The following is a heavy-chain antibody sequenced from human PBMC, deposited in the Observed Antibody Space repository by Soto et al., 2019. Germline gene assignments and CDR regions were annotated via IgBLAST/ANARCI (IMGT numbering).Heavy chain of an antibody. CDR1: GYTFTSYD. CDR3: ARDDGCLEWYGNNWFVH. V-gene: IGHV1-8*01. J-gene: IGHJ5*02. D-gene: IGHD3-3*01. CDR2: MNPNSGNT. Sequence: ASVKVSCKASGYTFTSYDINWVRQATGQGLEWMGWMNPNSGNTGYAQKFQGRVTMTRNTSMSTAYMELSSLRSEDTAVYYCARDDGCLEWYGNNWFVHWFPGTLSTVSS.